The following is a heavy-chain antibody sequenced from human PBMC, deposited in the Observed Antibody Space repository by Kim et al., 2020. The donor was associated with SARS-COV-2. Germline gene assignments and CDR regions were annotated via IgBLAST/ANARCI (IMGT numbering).Heavy chain of an antibody. CDR3: ARQASGSGAVYYYYGMDV. D-gene: IGHD3-10*01. CDR1: GYTFTSYY. Sequence: ASVKVSCKASGYTFTSYYMHWVRQAPGQGLEWMGIINPSGGSTSYAQKFQGRVTMTRDTSTSTVYMELSSLRSEDTAVYYCARQASGSGAVYYYYGMDVWGQGTTVTVSS. V-gene: IGHV1-46*01. J-gene: IGHJ6*02. CDR2: INPSGGST.